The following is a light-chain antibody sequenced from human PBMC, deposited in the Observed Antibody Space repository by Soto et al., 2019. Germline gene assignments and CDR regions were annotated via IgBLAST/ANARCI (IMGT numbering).Light chain of an antibody. J-gene: IGKJ5*01. CDR1: QSVTKNN. CDR2: GAS. Sequence: EIVLTQSPGTLSLSPGERATLSCRASQSVTKNNLNWYQQKPGQAPRLLIYGASTRATGFPARFSGSGSGTEFTLTISSLQSEDFAVYYCQQYNDWPPITFGQGTRLEIK. CDR3: QQYNDWPPIT. V-gene: IGKV3-15*01.